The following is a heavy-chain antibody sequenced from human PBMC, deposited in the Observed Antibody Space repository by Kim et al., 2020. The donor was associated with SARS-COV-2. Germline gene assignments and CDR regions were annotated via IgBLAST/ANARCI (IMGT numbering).Heavy chain of an antibody. CDR2: IYYNGRT. J-gene: IGHJ4*02. V-gene: IGHV4-59*08. D-gene: IGHD6-13*01. CDR3: ARRLGEAAGIDY. CDR1: GGSIKNYH. Sequence: SETLSLTCSVSGGSIKNYHWNWIRQAPGKGLEWIGYIYYNGRTKYNPSLESRVTISVDMSKNQFSLKLRSVTAADTAMYFCARRLGEAAGIDYWGQGTLVTVSS.